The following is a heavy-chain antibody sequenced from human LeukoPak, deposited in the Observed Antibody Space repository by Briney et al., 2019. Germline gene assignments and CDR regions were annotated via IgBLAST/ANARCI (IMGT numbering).Heavy chain of an antibody. CDR3: ATFPTNDYGDIVTDY. CDR2: INHSGST. J-gene: IGHJ4*02. V-gene: IGHV4-34*01. D-gene: IGHD4-17*01. Sequence: PSETLSLTCAVYGGSFSGYYWSWIRQPPGKGLEWIGEINHSGSTNYNPSLKSQVTISVDTSKNQFSLKLSSVTAADTAVYYCATFPTNDYGDIVTDYWGQGTLVTVSS. CDR1: GGSFSGYY.